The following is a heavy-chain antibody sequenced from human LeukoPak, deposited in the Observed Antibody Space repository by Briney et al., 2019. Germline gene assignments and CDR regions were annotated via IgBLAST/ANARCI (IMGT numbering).Heavy chain of an antibody. D-gene: IGHD7-27*01. Sequence: ASVKVSCKVSGYTLTELSMHWVRQAPGKGLEWMGGFDPEDGETIYAQKFQGRVTMTEDTSTDTACMELSSLRSEDTAVYYCATDGDSHSKLRYWGQGTLVTVSS. CDR1: GYTLTELS. V-gene: IGHV1-24*01. CDR3: ATDGDSHSKLRY. CDR2: FDPEDGET. J-gene: IGHJ4*02.